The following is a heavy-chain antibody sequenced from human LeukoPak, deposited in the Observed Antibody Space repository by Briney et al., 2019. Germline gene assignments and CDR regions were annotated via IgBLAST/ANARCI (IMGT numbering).Heavy chain of an antibody. Sequence: ASVKDSCKVSGYTLTELSMHWVRQARGKGVEWMGVFDPEDGETIYPQKFQGRVTMTEDTSTDKAYMALSSLRSEDTAVYYCATVNTIFSLSAFDIWGQGTMVTVSS. CDR3: ATVNTIFSLSAFDI. D-gene: IGHD3-9*01. V-gene: IGHV1-24*01. CDR1: GYTLTELS. J-gene: IGHJ3*02. CDR2: FDPEDGET.